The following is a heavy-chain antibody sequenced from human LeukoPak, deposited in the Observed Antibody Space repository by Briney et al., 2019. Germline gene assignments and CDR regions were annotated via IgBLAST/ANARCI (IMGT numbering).Heavy chain of an antibody. CDR1: GGSISSSSYF. CDR3: ARGPYSSAPYYFDY. J-gene: IGHJ4*02. Sequence: SETLSLTCTVSGGSISSSSYFWDWIRQPPGKGLEWIGRIYYSGRTYYNPSLKSRVTISIDTSKNQFSLKLSSVTAADTAVYYCARGPYSSAPYYFDYWGQGILVTVSS. V-gene: IGHV4-39*07. D-gene: IGHD6-19*01. CDR2: IYYSGRT.